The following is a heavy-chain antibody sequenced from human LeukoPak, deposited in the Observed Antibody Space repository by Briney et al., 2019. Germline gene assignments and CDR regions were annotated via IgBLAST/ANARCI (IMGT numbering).Heavy chain of an antibody. CDR3: VRDYNWCFDY. CDR2: ISSSSSTI. D-gene: IGHD1-1*01. V-gene: IGHV3-48*01. J-gene: IGHJ4*02. CDR1: GFTFSSYS. Sequence: GGSLRLSCAASGFTFSSYSMNWVRHAPGKGLEWVSYISSSSSTIYYADSVKGRFTISRDKAKNSLYLQMNSLRAEDTAVYYCVRDYNWCFDYWGQGTLVTVSS.